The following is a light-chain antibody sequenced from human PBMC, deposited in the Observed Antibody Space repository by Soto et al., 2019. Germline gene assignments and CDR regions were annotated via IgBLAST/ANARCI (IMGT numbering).Light chain of an antibody. J-gene: IGLJ2*01. V-gene: IGLV1-44*01. CDR3: ATCDDSLGGVV. Sequence: QSVLTQPPSASETPGQRVTISCAGSNSNIRSNTVNWYQQLPGTAPKLLVYGDHNRPSGVPDRFSGSKSGTSASLSISGLQSEDEADYYCATCDDSLGGVVFGGGTKLTVL. CDR1: NSNIRSNT. CDR2: GDH.